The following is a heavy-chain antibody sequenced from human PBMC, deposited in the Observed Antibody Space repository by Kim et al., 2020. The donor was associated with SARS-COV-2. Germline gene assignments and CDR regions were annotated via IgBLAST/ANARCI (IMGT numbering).Heavy chain of an antibody. CDR1: GVSISSGDYY. Sequence: SETLSLTCTVSGVSISSGDYYWSWIRQPPGKGLEWIGYILNSGSTYYNLSLKSRVTISVDTTKNQFSLKLSSVTAADTAVYYCARARSGRNWDLIASFDYWGQGTLVTVSS. V-gene: IGHV4-30-4*01. CDR2: ILNSGST. CDR3: ARARSGRNWDLIASFDY. D-gene: IGHD7-27*01. J-gene: IGHJ4*02.